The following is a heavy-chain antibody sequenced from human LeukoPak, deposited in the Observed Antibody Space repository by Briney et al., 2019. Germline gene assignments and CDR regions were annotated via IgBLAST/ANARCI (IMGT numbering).Heavy chain of an antibody. V-gene: IGHV3-74*01. Sequence: PGGSLRLSCVASEPTFSNYWMHWVRQTPGKGLVWVSRINRDARTSYYAGSVKGRFTISRDNAKNTLYLQMNSLRAEDTAIYYCARGSHNWNDDQPPDVWGQGTMVTVSS. J-gene: IGHJ3*01. D-gene: IGHD1-1*01. CDR1: EPTFSNYW. CDR3: ARGSHNWNDDQPPDV. CDR2: INRDARTS.